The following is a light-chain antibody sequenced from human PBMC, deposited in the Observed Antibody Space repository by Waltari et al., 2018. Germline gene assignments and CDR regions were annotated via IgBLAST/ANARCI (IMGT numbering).Light chain of an antibody. CDR1: QSVGND. V-gene: IGKV3-15*01. CDR3: QQYKEWPPWT. J-gene: IGKJ1*01. CDR2: GAS. Sequence: EIVMTQSPATLSVSPGERANLSCRASQSVGNDLAWYHQAPGQAPRLLIYGASSRATGVPARFSGSGSGTEFTLTITSLQSGDFGIYFCQQYKEWPPWTFGQGTRVDTK.